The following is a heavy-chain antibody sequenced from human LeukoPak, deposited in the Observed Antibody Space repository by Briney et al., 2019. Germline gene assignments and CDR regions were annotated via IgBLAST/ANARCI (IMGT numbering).Heavy chain of an antibody. V-gene: IGHV4-31*03. CDR3: AREGTDYGDYYFDY. Sequence: SETLSLTCTVPGGSISSGGYYWSWIRQHPGKGLEWIGHIYYSGSTYYSPSLKSRLTISVDTSKNQFSLKLSSVTAADTAVYYCAREGTDYGDYYFDYWGQGTLVTVSS. CDR2: IYYSGST. D-gene: IGHD4-17*01. J-gene: IGHJ4*02. CDR1: GGSISSGGYY.